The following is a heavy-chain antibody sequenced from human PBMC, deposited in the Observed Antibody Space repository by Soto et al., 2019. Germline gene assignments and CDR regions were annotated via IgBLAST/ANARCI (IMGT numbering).Heavy chain of an antibody. CDR1: GGSLSRGDYY. V-gene: IGHV4-30-4*01. Sequence: SEAPSPPCTVSGGSLSRGDYYWGWVRQPPGKGLEWIGYIYYSGSTYYNPSLKSRVTISVDTSKNQFSLKLSSVTAADTAVYYCARDSGYHYYGMDVWGQGTTVTVSS. J-gene: IGHJ6*02. CDR3: ARDSGYHYYGMDV. D-gene: IGHD2-15*01. CDR2: IYYSGST.